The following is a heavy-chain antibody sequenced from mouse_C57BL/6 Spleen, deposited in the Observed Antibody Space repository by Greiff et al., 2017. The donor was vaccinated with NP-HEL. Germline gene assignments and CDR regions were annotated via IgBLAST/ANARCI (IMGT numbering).Heavy chain of an antibody. Sequence: EVQLQQSGPELVKPGASVKISCKASGYTFTDYYMNWVKQSHGKSLEWIGDINPNNGGTSYNQKFKGKATLTVDKSSSTAYMELRSLTSEDSEVYDCARWDDYVAWFAYWGQGTLVTVSA. CDR1: GYTFTDYY. V-gene: IGHV1-26*01. CDR2: INPNNGGT. CDR3: ARWDDYVAWFAY. J-gene: IGHJ3*01. D-gene: IGHD2-4*01.